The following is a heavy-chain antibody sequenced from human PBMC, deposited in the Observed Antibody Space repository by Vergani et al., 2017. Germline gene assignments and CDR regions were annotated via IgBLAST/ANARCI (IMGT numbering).Heavy chain of an antibody. D-gene: IGHD3-16*01. J-gene: IGHJ4*02. CDR3: TSFPTETSEYYDSTGYYHRFFEK. V-gene: IGHV1-24*01. CDR2: FDPEDGET. CDR1: GYTLTELS. Sequence: QVQLVQSGAEVKKPGASVKVSCKVSGYTLTELSMHWVRQAPGKGLEWMGGFDPEDGETIYAQKFQGRVTMTEDTSTDTAYMELSSLRSDDTAMYYCTSFPTETSEYYDSTGYYHRFFEKWGQGTLVTVSS.